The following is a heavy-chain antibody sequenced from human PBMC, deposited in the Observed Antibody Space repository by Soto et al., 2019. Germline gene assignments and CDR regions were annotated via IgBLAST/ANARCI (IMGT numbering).Heavy chain of an antibody. V-gene: IGHV3-74*01. CDR2: IDPDGSTT. CDR1: KFTFSSYW. CDR3: TSSGSYDIAWFDP. Sequence: PGGSLRLSCAASKFTFSSYWMHWVRQAPGKGLVWVSRIDPDGSTTYYAACVKGRFTISRDNAKNTLYLQLNSLRAEDTAVYYCTSSGSYDIAWFDPWGQGTLVTVSS. D-gene: IGHD3-10*01. J-gene: IGHJ5*02.